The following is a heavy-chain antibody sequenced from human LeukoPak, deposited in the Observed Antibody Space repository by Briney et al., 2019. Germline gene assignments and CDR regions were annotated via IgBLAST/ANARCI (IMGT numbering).Heavy chain of an antibody. V-gene: IGHV4-31*03. CDR1: GGSISSGGYY. CDR3: ARERVVVGYYDFWSGPRGWLDP. J-gene: IGHJ5*02. D-gene: IGHD3-3*01. Sequence: SETLSLTCTVSGGSISSGGYYWSWIRQHPGKGLEWIGYIYYSGSTYYNPSLKSRVTISVDTSKNQFSLKLSSVTAADTAVYYCARERVVVGYYDFWSGPRGWLDPWGQGTLVTVSS. CDR2: IYYSGST.